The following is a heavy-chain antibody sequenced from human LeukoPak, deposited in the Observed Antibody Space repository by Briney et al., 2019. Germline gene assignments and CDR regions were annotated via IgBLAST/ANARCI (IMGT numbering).Heavy chain of an antibody. CDR3: AKVTYYYDSSGYYDY. Sequence: PGGSLRLPCAASGFTFSSYAMSWVRQAPGKGLEWVSSISGSGGSTYYADSVKGRFTISRDNSKNTLYLQMNSLRAEDTAVYYCAKVTYYYDSSGYYDYWGQGTLVTVSS. CDR1: GFTFSSYA. CDR2: ISGSGGST. J-gene: IGHJ4*02. D-gene: IGHD3-22*01. V-gene: IGHV3-23*01.